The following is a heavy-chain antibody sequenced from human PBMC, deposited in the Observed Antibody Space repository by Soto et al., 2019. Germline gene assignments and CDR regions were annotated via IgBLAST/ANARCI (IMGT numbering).Heavy chain of an antibody. CDR3: GRVSDSSGYLVPHFDY. CDR1: GGSISSYY. Sequence: SETLSLTCTVSGGSISSYYWSWIRQPPGKGLEWIGYIYYSGSTNYNPSLKSRVTISVDTSKNQFSLKLSSVTAADTAVYYCGRVSDSSGYLVPHFDYWGQGTLVTVSS. V-gene: IGHV4-59*01. CDR2: IYYSGST. D-gene: IGHD3-22*01. J-gene: IGHJ4*02.